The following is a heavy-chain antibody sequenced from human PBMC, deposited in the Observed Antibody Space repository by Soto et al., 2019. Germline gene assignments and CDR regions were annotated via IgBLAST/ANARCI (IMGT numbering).Heavy chain of an antibody. D-gene: IGHD6-19*01. Sequence: PGGSLRLSCAASGFTVTNTWMSWVRQAPGKGLEWVGRIKSKTGGGTTDYAAAVKGRFTISRDDSSNTLYLQMNSLKTEDTAVYCCTPDGGTAPQWPYLAYWGRGTLVTVSS. CDR1: GFTVTNTW. J-gene: IGHJ4*02. CDR2: IKSKTGGGTT. V-gene: IGHV3-15*01. CDR3: TPDGGTAPQWPYLAY.